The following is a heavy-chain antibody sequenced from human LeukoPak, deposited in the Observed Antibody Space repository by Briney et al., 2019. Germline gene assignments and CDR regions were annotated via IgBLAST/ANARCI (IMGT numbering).Heavy chain of an antibody. CDR3: AILPGYSSGWYEVDY. Sequence: SGGSLRLSCAASGFTFSSYAMSWVRQAPGKGLEWVSGISGSGGSTYYADYVTGRFTISRDNSGNTLYLQMNSPRADGTAVYYCAILPGYSSGWYEVDYWGQGTLVTVSS. D-gene: IGHD6-13*01. V-gene: IGHV3-23*01. CDR1: GFTFSSYA. CDR2: ISGSGGST. J-gene: IGHJ4*02.